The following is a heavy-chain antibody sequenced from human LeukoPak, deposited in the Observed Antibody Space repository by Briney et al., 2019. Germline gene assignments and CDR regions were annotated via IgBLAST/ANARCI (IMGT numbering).Heavy chain of an antibody. CDR3: AKAGGYNWSYYFDY. CDR1: GFTFSSYA. J-gene: IGHJ4*02. CDR2: ISGSGGSI. V-gene: IGHV3-23*01. Sequence: GGSLRLSCAASGFTFSSYAMSWVRQAPGKGLEWVSAISGSGGSIYYADSVKGRFTISRDNSKNTLYLQMNSLRAEDTAVYYCAKAGGYNWSYYFDYWGQGTLVTVSS. D-gene: IGHD1-20*01.